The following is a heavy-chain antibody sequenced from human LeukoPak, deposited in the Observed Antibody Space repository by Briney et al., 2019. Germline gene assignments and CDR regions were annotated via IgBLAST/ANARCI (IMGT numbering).Heavy chain of an antibody. V-gene: IGHV1-69*01. CDR1: GGTFSSYA. CDR2: IIPIFGTA. Sequence: ASVKVSCKASGGTFSSYAISWVRQAPGQGLEWMGGIIPIFGTANYAQKFQGRVTITADESTSTAYMELNSLRSEDTAVYYCAREGVVPAALDYWGQGTLVTVSS. D-gene: IGHD2-2*01. CDR3: AREGVVPAALDY. J-gene: IGHJ4*02.